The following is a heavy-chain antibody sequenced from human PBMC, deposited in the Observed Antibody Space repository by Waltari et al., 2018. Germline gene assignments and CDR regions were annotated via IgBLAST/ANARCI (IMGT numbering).Heavy chain of an antibody. Sequence: QVQLVASGGGVVQPGGCLRLSCAASGFTFSSYGMPWVRQAPGKGLEWVAFIRYEGSNKYYADAVKGRVTISRDNSKNTLYLQMNSLRAEDTAVYYCAKCRSGWYCDYWGQGTLVTVSS. CDR2: IRYEGSNK. J-gene: IGHJ4*02. CDR3: AKCRSGWYCDY. V-gene: IGHV3-30*02. CDR1: GFTFSSYG. D-gene: IGHD6-19*01.